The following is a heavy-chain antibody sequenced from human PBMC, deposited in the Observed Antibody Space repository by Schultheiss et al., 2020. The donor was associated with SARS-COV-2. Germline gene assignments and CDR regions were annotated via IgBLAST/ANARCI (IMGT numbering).Heavy chain of an antibody. V-gene: IGHV3-74*01. CDR3: AAFGIQLWTHFDY. D-gene: IGHD5-18*01. J-gene: IGHJ4*02. CDR1: GFTFSSYA. CDR2: INSDGSST. Sequence: GGSLRLSCAASGFTFSSYAMHWVRQAPGKGLVWVSRINSDGSSTSYADSVKGRFTISRDNAKNTLYLQMNSLRAEDTALYYCAAFGIQLWTHFDYWGQGTLVTVSS.